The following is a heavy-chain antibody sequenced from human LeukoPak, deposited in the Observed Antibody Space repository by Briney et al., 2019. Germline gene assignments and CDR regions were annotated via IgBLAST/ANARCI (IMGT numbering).Heavy chain of an antibody. Sequence: GGSLTLSCAASGFTFSSYSMNWVRQPPGKGLEWVSSISSSSSYIYYADSVKGRFTIFRDNAKNSLFLQMDSLRVEDTAVYFCARVDCSGGSCYSSPDYWGQGTLITVST. D-gene: IGHD2-15*01. J-gene: IGHJ4*02. CDR3: ARVDCSGGSCYSSPDY. CDR2: ISSSSSYI. V-gene: IGHV3-21*01. CDR1: GFTFSSYS.